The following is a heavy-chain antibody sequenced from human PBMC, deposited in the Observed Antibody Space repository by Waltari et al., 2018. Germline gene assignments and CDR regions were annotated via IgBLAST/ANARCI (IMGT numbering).Heavy chain of an antibody. V-gene: IGHV1-69*02. CDR2: TIPNLGIT. J-gene: IGHJ6*02. CDR3: AGWPREYSSSSTGYYYYYGRDV. CDR1: GGTFSSYT. Sequence: QVQLVQSGAEVKKPGSSVKVSCKASGGTFSSYTLSWVRQAPGQGLEWMGRTIPNLGITNKEQKCQGRATITADKSTKTAYLELSSLRSEDTAVYYCAGWPREYSSSSTGYYYYYGRDVWGQGTTVSVSS. D-gene: IGHD6-6*01.